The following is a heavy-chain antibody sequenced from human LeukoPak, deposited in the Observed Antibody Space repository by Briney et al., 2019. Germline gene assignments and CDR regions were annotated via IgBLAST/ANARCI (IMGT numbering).Heavy chain of an antibody. J-gene: IGHJ3*02. CDR1: GGSISSYY. V-gene: IGHV4-59*01. D-gene: IGHD2-8*01. Sequence: SETLSLTCTVSGGSISSYYWSWIRQPPGKGLEWIGYIYYSGSTNYNPSLKSRVTISVDTSKNQFSLKLSSVTAADTAVYYCARGRMATEDAFDIWGQGTMVTVSS. CDR3: ARGRMATEDAFDI. CDR2: IYYSGST.